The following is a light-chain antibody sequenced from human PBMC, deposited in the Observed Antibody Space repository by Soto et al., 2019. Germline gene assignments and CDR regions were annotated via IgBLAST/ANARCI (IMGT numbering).Light chain of an antibody. V-gene: IGKV3-15*01. Sequence: EIVMTQSPATLSVSPGEGDTLSCRASENVDTNLAWYQHKPGQAPRLLIYGASTRAAGVPARFSGSGSGTEFTHTISSMESEDVAVYYYQQCHKWTQITFGPGTRLE. J-gene: IGKJ5*01. CDR1: ENVDTN. CDR2: GAS. CDR3: QQCHKWTQIT.